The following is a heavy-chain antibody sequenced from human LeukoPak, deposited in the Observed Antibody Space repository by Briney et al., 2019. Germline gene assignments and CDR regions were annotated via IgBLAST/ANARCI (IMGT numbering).Heavy chain of an antibody. CDR3: ARVGGYYFQMDV. Sequence: SETLSLTCTVSGGSISSSSYYWGWIRQPPGKGLEWIGSIYYSGSTYYNPSLKSRVTISVDTSKNQFSLKLSSVTAADTAVYYCARVGGYYFQMDVWGKGTTVTVSS. CDR1: GGSISSSSYY. V-gene: IGHV4-39*07. CDR2: IYYSGST. D-gene: IGHD3-22*01. J-gene: IGHJ6*04.